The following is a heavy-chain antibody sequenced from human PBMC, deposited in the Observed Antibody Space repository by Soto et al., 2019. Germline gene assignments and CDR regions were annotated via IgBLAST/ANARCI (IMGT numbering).Heavy chain of an antibody. CDR2: IIPVFGRP. V-gene: IGHV1-69*13. D-gene: IGHD5-12*01. J-gene: IGHJ1*01. Sequence: ASVKVSCKASGGSFSSFGISWVRQAPGQGLEWMGGIIPVFGRPNYAQRFRGRLTITADESTNTVYLELIDLRSEDTAVYYCAREGSGYNLWGQGTQVTVSS. CDR1: GGSFSSFG. CDR3: AREGSGYNL.